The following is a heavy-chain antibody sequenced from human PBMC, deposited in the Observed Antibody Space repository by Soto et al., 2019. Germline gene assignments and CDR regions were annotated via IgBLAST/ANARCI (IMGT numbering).Heavy chain of an antibody. Sequence: SVKVSCKSSGGPFSGHTMNWVRQAPGQGLEWMGGLTPIFDAPIYAQNFRGRVTITADEPASTAYMELSSLTSEDTAVYYCARDRREVVWNDAFDFWGQGTMVTVS. D-gene: IGHD2-8*01. J-gene: IGHJ3*01. CDR1: GGPFSGHT. V-gene: IGHV1-69*13. CDR3: ARDRREVVWNDAFDF. CDR2: LTPIFDAP.